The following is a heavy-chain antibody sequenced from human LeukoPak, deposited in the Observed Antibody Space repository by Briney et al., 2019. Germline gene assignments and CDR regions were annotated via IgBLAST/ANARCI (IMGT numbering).Heavy chain of an antibody. CDR3: AKVNGDNTFDY. CDR1: GYTFTGYA. D-gene: IGHD7-27*01. CDR2: INAGNGNT. Sequence: GASVKVSCKASGYTFTGYAMHWVRQAPGQRLEWKGWINAGNGNTKYSQKFQGRVTITRDTSASTAYMELSSLRSEDTAVFYCAKVNGDNTFDYWGQGTLVTVSS. V-gene: IGHV1-3*01. J-gene: IGHJ4*02.